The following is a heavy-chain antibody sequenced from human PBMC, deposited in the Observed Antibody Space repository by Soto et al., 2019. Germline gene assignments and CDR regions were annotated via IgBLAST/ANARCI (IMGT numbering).Heavy chain of an antibody. J-gene: IGHJ3*02. CDR1: CYTFTGHY. D-gene: IGHD3-9*01. V-gene: IGHV1-2*02. Sequence: ASVNVACKASCYTFTGHYMHLVRHSPLQWLEWMGWINPNSGGTNYAQKFQGRVTMTRDTSITTAYMELSSLSSDDTAVYYCERDSYYDLLTGYPPNGFDIWG. CDR2: INPNSGGT. CDR3: ERDSYYDLLTGYPPNGFDI.